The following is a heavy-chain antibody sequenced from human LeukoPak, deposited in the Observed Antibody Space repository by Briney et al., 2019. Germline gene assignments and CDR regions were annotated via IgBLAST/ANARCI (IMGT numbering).Heavy chain of an antibody. CDR2: IYHSGST. CDR1: GGSISSSNW. J-gene: IGHJ4*02. V-gene: IGHV4-4*02. D-gene: IGHD5-24*01. CDR3: ARDPRDGYAFDF. Sequence: SETLSLTCAVSGGSISSSNWWTWVRPPPGKGLEWNGEIYHSGSTNYNPSLKSRVTISVDKSKNQFSLKLSSVTAADTAEYYCARDPRDGYAFDFGGRGTLVTVSS.